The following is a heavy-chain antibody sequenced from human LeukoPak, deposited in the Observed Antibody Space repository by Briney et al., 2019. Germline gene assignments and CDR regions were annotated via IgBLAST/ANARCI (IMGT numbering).Heavy chain of an antibody. CDR2: IYYSGST. V-gene: IGHV4-39*02. J-gene: IGHJ6*03. CDR3: ARDDRNYYYYYMDV. Sequence: SETLSLTCTVSGGSISSSSYYWGWIRQPPGKGLEWIGSIYYSGSTYYNSTLKSRITISVDTPKNQFSLKLSSVTAADTAVYYCARDDRNYYYYYMDVWGKGTTVTISS. CDR1: GGSISSSSYY.